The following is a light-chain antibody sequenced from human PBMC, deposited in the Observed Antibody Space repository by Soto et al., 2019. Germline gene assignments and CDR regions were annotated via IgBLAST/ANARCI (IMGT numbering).Light chain of an antibody. CDR2: GGS. Sequence: IGLTRSPATLSVSAGERATLSGRASQSVISYLAWYQQKPGQAPRLLIYGGSSRATGIPVRFSGSGSETDFTLTITRLEPEDFAVYYCQQYSSSRTFGQGTKVDI. V-gene: IGKV3-20*01. CDR3: QQYSSSRT. J-gene: IGKJ1*01. CDR1: QSVISY.